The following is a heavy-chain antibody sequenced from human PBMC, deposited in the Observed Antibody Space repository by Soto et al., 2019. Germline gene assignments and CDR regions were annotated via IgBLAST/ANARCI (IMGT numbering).Heavy chain of an antibody. CDR2: ISYDGSNK. D-gene: IGHD3-10*01. Sequence: QVQLVESGGGVVQPGRSLRLSCAASGFTFSSYGMHWVRQAPGKGLEWVAVISYDGSNKYYADSVKDRFTISRDNSKNTLYLQMNSLRAEDTAVYYCAKATPIWFGELLSPYYYYYGMDVWGQGTTVTVSS. CDR1: GFTFSSYG. CDR3: AKATPIWFGELLSPYYYYYGMDV. V-gene: IGHV3-30*18. J-gene: IGHJ6*02.